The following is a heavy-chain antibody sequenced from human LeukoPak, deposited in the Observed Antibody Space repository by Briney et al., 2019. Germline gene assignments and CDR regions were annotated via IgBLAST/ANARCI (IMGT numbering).Heavy chain of an antibody. CDR2: ISYDGSNK. V-gene: IGHV3-30*18. D-gene: IGHD3-9*01. CDR1: GLTFSSYG. Sequence: PGGSLRLSCAASGLTFSSYGMHWVRQAPGKGLEWVAVISYDGSNKYYADSVKGRFTISRDNSKNTLYLQMNSLRAEDTAVYYCAKALLYYDNLTGYALDYWGQGTLVTVSS. J-gene: IGHJ4*02. CDR3: AKALLYYDNLTGYALDY.